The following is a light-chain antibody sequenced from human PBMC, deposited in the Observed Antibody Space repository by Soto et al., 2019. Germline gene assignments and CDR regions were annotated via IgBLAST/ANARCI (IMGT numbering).Light chain of an antibody. V-gene: IGKV3-15*01. CDR1: QSISTE. J-gene: IGKJ2*01. CDR2: SAS. Sequence: EIAMTQSPAPLSVSPGERATLSCRASQSISTELAWYQQIPGQPPRLLIYSASTRATGVPARFTVSGSGSEFTLTISGLQSEDFAIYYCQQGHNWPLTFGQGTRLEI. CDR3: QQGHNWPLT.